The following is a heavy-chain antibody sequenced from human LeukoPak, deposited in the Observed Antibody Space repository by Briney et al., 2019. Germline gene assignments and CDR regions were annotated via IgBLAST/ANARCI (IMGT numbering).Heavy chain of an antibody. Sequence: GGSLRLSCAASGFXFSSYSINWVRQAPGKGLEWVSSISSSSSYIYYADSVKGRFTISRDNAKNSLYLQMNSLRAEDTAVYYCAREDSIAAANWFDPWGQGTLVTVSS. CDR3: AREDSIAAANWFDP. J-gene: IGHJ5*02. CDR2: ISSSSSYI. V-gene: IGHV3-21*01. D-gene: IGHD6-13*01. CDR1: GFXFSSYS.